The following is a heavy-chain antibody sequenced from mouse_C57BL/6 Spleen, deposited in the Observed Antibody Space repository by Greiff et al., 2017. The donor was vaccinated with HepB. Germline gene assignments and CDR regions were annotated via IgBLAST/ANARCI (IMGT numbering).Heavy chain of an antibody. Sequence: LQQSGGGLVQPGGSLKLSCVASGFTFSNYWMNWVRQSPEKGLEWVAQIRLKSDNYATHYAESVKGRFTISRDDSKSSVYLQMNNLRAEDTGIYYCTGRYYGSSPYYFDYWGQGTTLTVSS. CDR2: IRLKSDNYAT. CDR3: TGRYYGSSPYYFDY. J-gene: IGHJ2*01. D-gene: IGHD1-1*01. CDR1: GFTFSNYW. V-gene: IGHV6-3*01.